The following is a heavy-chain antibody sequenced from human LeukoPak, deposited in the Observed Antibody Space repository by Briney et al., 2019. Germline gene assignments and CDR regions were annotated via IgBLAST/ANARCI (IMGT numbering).Heavy chain of an antibody. Sequence: PGGSLRHSCAASGFTFSSYAMSWVRQAPGKGLQWVSAISGSGGSTYYADSVKGRFTISRDNSKNTLYLQMNTLRAEDTAVYYCAKGDAGDTRNAFDLWGQGTMVTVSS. D-gene: IGHD1-26*01. CDR3: AKGDAGDTRNAFDL. CDR1: GFTFSSYA. CDR2: ISGSGGST. J-gene: IGHJ3*01. V-gene: IGHV3-23*01.